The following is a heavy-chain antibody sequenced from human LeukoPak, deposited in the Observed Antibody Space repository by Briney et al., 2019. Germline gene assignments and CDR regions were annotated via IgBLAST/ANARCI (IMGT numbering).Heavy chain of an antibody. J-gene: IGHJ4*02. CDR2: IKSKAYGGTT. Sequence: PGGSLTLSCTAYGFTIGDYAMSWVRQAPGKGLEGVGFIKSKAYGGTTEYAASVKGRFTISRDDSKSIAYLQMNSLKTEDTAVYYCTRVRPGCSGGSCYFDYWGQGTLVTVSS. CDR3: TRVRPGCSGGSCYFDY. CDR1: GFTIGDYA. D-gene: IGHD2-15*01. V-gene: IGHV3-49*04.